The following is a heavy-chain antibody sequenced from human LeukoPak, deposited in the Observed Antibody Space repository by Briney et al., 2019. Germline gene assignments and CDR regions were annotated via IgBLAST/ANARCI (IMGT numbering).Heavy chain of an antibody. J-gene: IGHJ4*02. CDR2: INPNSGGT. V-gene: IGHV1-2*06. Sequence: GASVKVSCKASGYTFTGYYMHWVRQAPGQGLEWMGRINPNSGGTNYAQKFQGRVTMTRDTSISTAYMELSRLRSDDTAVYYCATDTWGYYDSSNYHRQADYWGQGTLVTVSS. D-gene: IGHD3-22*01. CDR1: GYTFTGYY. CDR3: ATDTWGYYDSSNYHRQADY.